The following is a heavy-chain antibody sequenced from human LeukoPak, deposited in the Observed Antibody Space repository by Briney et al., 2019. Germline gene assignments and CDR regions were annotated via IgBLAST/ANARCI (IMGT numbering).Heavy chain of an antibody. CDR2: TYYRSKLYN. D-gene: IGHD6-19*01. J-gene: IGHJ4*02. CDR1: GDSVSSNSAA. V-gene: IGHV6-1*01. Sequence: SQTLSLTCAISGDSVSSNSAAWNWVRQSPSRGLEWLGRTYYRSKLYNDYAVSVKSLITINPDTSKYEFDLHLISVTPEDTAVYYCGRERRGLAGAGTGIDYWGQGTLVTVSS. CDR3: GRERRGLAGAGTGIDY.